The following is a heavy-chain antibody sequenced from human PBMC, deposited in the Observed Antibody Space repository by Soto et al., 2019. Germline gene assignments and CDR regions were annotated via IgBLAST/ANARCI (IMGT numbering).Heavy chain of an antibody. CDR2: IYHSGST. V-gene: IGHV4-30-2*01. CDR1: GGSISSGGYS. J-gene: IGHJ4*02. D-gene: IGHD3-3*01. Sequence: QLQLQESGSGLVKPSQTLSLTCAVSGGSISSGGYSWSWIRQPPGKGLEWIGYIYHSGSTYYNPFLESRVTISVDRSNTQFSLKLSSVTAADTAVYYCAAGALFGVAPLDYWGQGTLVTVSS. CDR3: AAGALFGVAPLDY.